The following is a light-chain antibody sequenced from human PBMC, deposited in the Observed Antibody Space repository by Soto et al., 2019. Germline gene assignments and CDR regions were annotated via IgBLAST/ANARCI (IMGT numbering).Light chain of an antibody. Sequence: QSVLTQPPSASGTPGQRVTISCSGSSSNIGSSNVNWYQQLPGTAPKLLIYTNNQRPSGVPDRFSGSKSGTSASLAISGLQSEGEADYYCSSYTSSNTPYVFXTGTKVTVL. J-gene: IGLJ1*01. CDR2: TNN. CDR3: SSYTSSNTPYV. CDR1: SSNIGSSN. V-gene: IGLV1-44*01.